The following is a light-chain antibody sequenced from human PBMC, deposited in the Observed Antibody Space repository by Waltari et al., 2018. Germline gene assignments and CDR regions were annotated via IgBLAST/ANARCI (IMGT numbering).Light chain of an antibody. CDR1: SIDIGGYNY. CDR3: SSYIDSSTLEL. V-gene: IGLV2-14*03. CDR2: DVS. Sequence: QSALTQPASVSGSPGQSITISCTGTSIDIGGYNYVSWYQQVPGKAPKLIISDVSNRPSGVSSRCSGSKSGNTASLTISGLQAEDEANYYCSSYIDSSTLELFGGGTSLTVL. J-gene: IGLJ2*01.